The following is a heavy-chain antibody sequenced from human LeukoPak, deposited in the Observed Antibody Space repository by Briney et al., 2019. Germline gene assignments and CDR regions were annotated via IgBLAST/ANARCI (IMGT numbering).Heavy chain of an antibody. D-gene: IGHD5-24*01. J-gene: IGHJ4*02. CDR2: ITPGGGT. Sequence: GASVKVSCTASGYTFSSYAMHWVRQAPGQGLEWMGWITPGGGTNYPQKFQGRVAITWDTSITTAYMDLSRLTSDDTAVYYCARDRYGDGFAHFDYWGQGALVTVSS. CDR1: GYTFSSYA. V-gene: IGHV1-2*02. CDR3: ARDRYGDGFAHFDY.